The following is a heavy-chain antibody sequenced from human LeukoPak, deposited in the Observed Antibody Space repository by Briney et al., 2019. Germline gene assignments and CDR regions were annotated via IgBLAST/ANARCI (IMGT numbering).Heavy chain of an antibody. J-gene: IGHJ4*02. Sequence: SETLSLTCTVSGGSIIGYYWSWIRQPPGKGLEWIGYVYYNGNTYYNPSFESRITISLETSKNQFSLKLSSVTTADAAMYYCARVMDNWNLGHHSDYWGQGSLVTVSS. CDR3: ARVMDNWNLGHHSDY. CDR1: GGSIIGYY. D-gene: IGHD1-20*01. V-gene: IGHV4-59*01. CDR2: VYYNGNT.